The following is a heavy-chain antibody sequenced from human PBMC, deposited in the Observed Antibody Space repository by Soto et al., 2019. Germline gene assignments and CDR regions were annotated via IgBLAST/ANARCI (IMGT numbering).Heavy chain of an antibody. D-gene: IGHD1-26*01. CDR1: GFPFSSYG. Sequence: GGSLRLSCAASGFPFSSYGMHWVRQAPGKGLDWVAVIWYDGSNKDYADSVKGRFTISRDNSKNTLYLQMNSLRAEDTAVYYCAKMEGSPRNYYYGMDVWGQGTTVTVSS. J-gene: IGHJ6*02. CDR2: IWYDGSNK. V-gene: IGHV3-33*06. CDR3: AKMEGSPRNYYYGMDV.